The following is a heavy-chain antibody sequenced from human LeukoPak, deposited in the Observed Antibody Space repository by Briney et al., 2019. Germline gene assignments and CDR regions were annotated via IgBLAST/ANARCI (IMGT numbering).Heavy chain of an antibody. Sequence: ASVKVSCKASGGTFSSYAISWVRQAPGQGLEWMGGIIPNSGGTNYAQKFQGRVTMTRDTSISTAYMELSRLRSDDTAVYYCAIPGRGLVIDYWGQGTLVTVSS. CDR1: GGTFSSYA. J-gene: IGHJ4*02. V-gene: IGHV1-2*02. CDR3: AIPGRGLVIDY. CDR2: IIPNSGGT. D-gene: IGHD3-10*01.